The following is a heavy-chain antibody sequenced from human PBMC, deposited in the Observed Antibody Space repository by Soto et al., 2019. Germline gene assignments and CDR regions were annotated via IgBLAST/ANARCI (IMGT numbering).Heavy chain of an antibody. Sequence: ASVKASCKASGYTFTSYALHWVRQAPGQRLEWMGWINAGNGDTKYSQKFQGRVTITRDTSASTAYMDLNSLRAEDTAVYFCARDGVGATTFHGYHDYWGLGTLVTVSS. CDR3: ARDGVGATTFHGYHDY. CDR1: GYTFTSYA. CDR2: INAGNGDT. D-gene: IGHD1-26*01. J-gene: IGHJ4*02. V-gene: IGHV1-3*01.